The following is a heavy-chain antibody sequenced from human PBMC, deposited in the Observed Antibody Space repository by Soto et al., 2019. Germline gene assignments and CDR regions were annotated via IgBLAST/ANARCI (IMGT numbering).Heavy chain of an antibody. CDR3: ARQGRGSIAAANWFPFDY. D-gene: IGHD6-13*01. CDR1: GGSFSGYY. J-gene: IGHJ4*02. Sequence: QVQLQQWGAGLLKPSETLSLTCAVYGGSFSGYYWSWIRQPPGKGLEWIGEINHSGSTNYNPSLKSRVTTSVDTSKNQFSLKLSSVTAADTAVYYCARQGRGSIAAANWFPFDYWGQGTLVTVSS. CDR2: INHSGST. V-gene: IGHV4-34*01.